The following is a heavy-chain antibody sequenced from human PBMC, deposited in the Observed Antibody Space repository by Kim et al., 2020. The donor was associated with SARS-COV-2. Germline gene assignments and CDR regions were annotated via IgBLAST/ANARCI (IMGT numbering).Heavy chain of an antibody. CDR2: IYYSGST. D-gene: IGHD5-12*01. CDR3: ARAGVKWLLFVCFFDL. Sequence: SETLSLTCTVSGGSISSYYWNWIRQPPGKGLEWIGYIYYSGSTNYNPSLKSRVTISVDTSKNQFSLKLSSFTASVTAVYYFARAGVKWLLFVCFFDLLVR. CDR1: GGSISSYY. J-gene: IGHJ2*01. V-gene: IGHV4-59*01.